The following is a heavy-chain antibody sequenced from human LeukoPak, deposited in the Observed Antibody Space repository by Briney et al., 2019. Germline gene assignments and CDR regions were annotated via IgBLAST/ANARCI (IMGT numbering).Heavy chain of an antibody. CDR3: AREMATKSYYYYYGMDV. Sequence: GGSLRLSCAASGFTVSSNYMSWVRQAPGKGLEWVSVIYSGGSTYYADSVKGRFTISRDNSKNTLYLQMNSLRAEDTAVYYCAREMATKSYYYYYGMDVWGQGTTVTVSS. CDR2: IYSGGST. CDR1: GFTVSSNY. D-gene: IGHD5-24*01. J-gene: IGHJ6*02. V-gene: IGHV3-66*01.